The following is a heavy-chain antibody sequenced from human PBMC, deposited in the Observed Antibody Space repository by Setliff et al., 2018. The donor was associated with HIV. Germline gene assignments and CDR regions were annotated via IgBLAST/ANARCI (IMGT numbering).Heavy chain of an antibody. Sequence: SETLSLTCTVSGGSISSNSYYWGWIRQPPGKGLEWIGSIYYSGSTYYNPSLKSRVTISVDTSKSQFSLRLNSVTAADTAVYYCARVAGSSWPFDYWGQGTLVTVSS. CDR1: GGSISSNSYY. J-gene: IGHJ4*02. CDR3: ARVAGSSWPFDY. V-gene: IGHV4-39*07. CDR2: IYYSGST. D-gene: IGHD6-13*01.